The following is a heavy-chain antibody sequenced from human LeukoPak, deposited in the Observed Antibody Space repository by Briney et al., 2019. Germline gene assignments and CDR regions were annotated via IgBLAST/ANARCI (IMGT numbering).Heavy chain of an antibody. CDR1: GFTFDDYA. V-gene: IGHV3-9*01. CDR2: ITWNRDNI. Sequence: GGSLRLSCTVSGFTFDDYAMHWVRHTPGKGLEWVAGITWNRDNIGYGDSVKGRFTISRDNVKNVLNLQMNSLRPEDTALYYCAKDLSSAITSALVLDVWGQGTTV. CDR3: AKDLSSAITSALVLDV. J-gene: IGHJ6*02. D-gene: IGHD3-22*01.